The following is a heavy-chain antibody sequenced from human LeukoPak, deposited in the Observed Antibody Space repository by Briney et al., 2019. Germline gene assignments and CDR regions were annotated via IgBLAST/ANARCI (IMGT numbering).Heavy chain of an antibody. V-gene: IGHV4-39*07. CDR3: ASSYDSSGYFDYYYMDV. Sequence: SETLSLTCTVSGGSISSSSYYWGWIRQPPGKGLEWIGSIYYSGSTYYNPSLKSRVTISVDTSKNQFSLKLSSVTAADTAVYYCASSYDSSGYFDYYYMDVWGKGTTVTVSS. D-gene: IGHD3-22*01. CDR2: IYYSGST. CDR1: GGSISSSSYY. J-gene: IGHJ6*03.